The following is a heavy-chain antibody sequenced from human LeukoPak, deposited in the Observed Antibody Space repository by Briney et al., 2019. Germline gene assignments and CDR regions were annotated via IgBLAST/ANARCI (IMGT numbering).Heavy chain of an antibody. D-gene: IGHD1-26*01. CDR1: GFTFSSYA. V-gene: IGHV3-30*04. Sequence: GGSLRLSCAASGFTFSSYAMHWVRQAPGKGLEWVAVISYDGSNKYYADSVKGRFTISRDNSKNTLYLQMNSLRAEDTAVYYCASRFSGSYYSDYYYGMDVWGQGTTVTVSS. CDR2: ISYDGSNK. CDR3: ASRFSGSYYSDYYYGMDV. J-gene: IGHJ6*02.